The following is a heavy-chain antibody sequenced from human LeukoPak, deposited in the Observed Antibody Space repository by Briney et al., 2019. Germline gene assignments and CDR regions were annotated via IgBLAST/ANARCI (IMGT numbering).Heavy chain of an antibody. Sequence: SETLSLTCTVSGGSISSYYWSWIRQPPGKGLEWIGYIYYSGSTNYNPSLKSRVTISVDTSKNQFSLKLSSVTAADTAVYYCARVAVNYYDSSGYQDAFDIWGQGTVVTVSS. CDR2: IYYSGST. V-gene: IGHV4-59*01. CDR3: ARVAVNYYDSSGYQDAFDI. D-gene: IGHD3-22*01. J-gene: IGHJ3*02. CDR1: GGSISSYY.